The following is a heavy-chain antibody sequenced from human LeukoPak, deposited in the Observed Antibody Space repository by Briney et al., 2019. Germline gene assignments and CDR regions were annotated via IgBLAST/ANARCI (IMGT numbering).Heavy chain of an antibody. CDR1: GGSISSYY. CDR2: IYYSGST. Sequence: SETLSLTCTVSGGSISSYYWSWIRQPPGKGLEWIGYIYYSGSTNYNPSLKSRVTISVDTSKNQFSLKLSSVTAADTAVYYCARGDDSSGYSTFDIWGQGTMVTVSS. D-gene: IGHD3-22*01. J-gene: IGHJ3*02. CDR3: ARGDDSSGYSTFDI. V-gene: IGHV4-59*08.